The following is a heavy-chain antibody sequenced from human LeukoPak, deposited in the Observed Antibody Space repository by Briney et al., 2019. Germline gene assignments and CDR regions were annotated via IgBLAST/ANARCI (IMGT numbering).Heavy chain of an antibody. J-gene: IGHJ4*01. CDR1: GDSPNTRW. CDR2: IQPGQTEA. D-gene: IGHD4-17*01. Sequence: GESLKISCKASGDSPNTRWIAWVRQTPGKGLEWMGVIQPGQTEARYSPSFQGQATISADKSINTAYLQWSSPKASDTAIYYCARRSGDYLNYFDFWGHGTLVTVSS. V-gene: IGHV5-51*01. CDR3: ARRSGDYLNYFDF.